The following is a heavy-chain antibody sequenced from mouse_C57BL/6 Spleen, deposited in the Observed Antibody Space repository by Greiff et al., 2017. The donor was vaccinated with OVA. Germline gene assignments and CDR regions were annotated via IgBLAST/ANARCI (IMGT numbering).Heavy chain of an antibody. CDR1: GYTFTSYG. J-gene: IGHJ4*01. CDR3: AREDNYVAMDY. V-gene: IGHV1-81*01. CDR2: IYPRSGNT. D-gene: IGHD1-3*01. Sequence: VKLVESGAELARPGASVKLSCKASGYTFTSYGISWVKQRTGQGLEWIGEIYPRSGNTYYNEKFKGKATLTADKSSSTAYMELRSLTSEDSAVYFCAREDNYVAMDYWGQGTSVTVSS.